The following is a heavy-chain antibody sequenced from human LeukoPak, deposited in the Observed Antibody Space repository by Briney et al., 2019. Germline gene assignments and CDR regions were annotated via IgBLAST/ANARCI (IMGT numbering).Heavy chain of an antibody. J-gene: IGHJ3*02. CDR3: ARDDGGNPNDAFDI. Sequence: PGGSLRLSCTASGFTFSDFWMHWVRHAPGKWLVWVSRINSNEGSRGYADSVRGRFTISRDNAKNTPYLQMNSLRAEDTAVYYCARDDGGNPNDAFDIWAKGQWSPSLQ. CDR1: GFTFSDFW. D-gene: IGHD4-23*01. CDR2: INSNEGSR. V-gene: IGHV3-74*01.